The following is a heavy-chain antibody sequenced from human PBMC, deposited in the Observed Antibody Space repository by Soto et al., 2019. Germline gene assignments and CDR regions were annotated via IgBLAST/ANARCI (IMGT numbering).Heavy chain of an antibody. CDR3: AKAGTSSPRNWFDP. J-gene: IGHJ5*02. V-gene: IGHV3-23*01. CDR2: ISVSGGST. CDR1: GFTFSSYA. D-gene: IGHD3-10*01. Sequence: GGSLRLSCAASGFTFSSYAMSWVRQAPGKGLEWVSGISVSGGSTYYADSVKGRFTISRDNSKNTLYLQMNSLRAEDTAVYYCAKAGTSSPRNWFDPWGQGTLVTVSS.